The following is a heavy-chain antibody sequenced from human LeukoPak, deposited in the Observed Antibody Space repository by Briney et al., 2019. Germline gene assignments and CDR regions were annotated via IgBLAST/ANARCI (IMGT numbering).Heavy chain of an antibody. D-gene: IGHD5-24*01. V-gene: IGHV3-53*01. CDR2: IYSGGYT. J-gene: IGHJ4*02. CDR3: ARENGYKVFDY. Sequence: GGPLRLSCAASGFTFTTNWMIWVRQAPGKGLEWVSVIYSGGYTYYADSVKGRFTISRDHSKNTLYLQMDSLRAEDTAVYYCARENGYKVFDYWGQGTLVTVSS. CDR1: GFTFTTNW.